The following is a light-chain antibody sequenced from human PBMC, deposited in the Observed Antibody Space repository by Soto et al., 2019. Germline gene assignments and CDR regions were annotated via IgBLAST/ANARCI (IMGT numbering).Light chain of an antibody. Sequence: QSVLTQPPSASGTPGQRVTISCSGSSSNIGSNTVTWYQHLPGTAPKLLIYSNDQRPSGVPARFSGSKSGTSASLAISGLQSEDEADYYCASWDASRKGVVFGGGTKLTVL. CDR1: SSNIGSNT. CDR3: ASWDASRKGVV. CDR2: SND. J-gene: IGLJ2*01. V-gene: IGLV1-44*01.